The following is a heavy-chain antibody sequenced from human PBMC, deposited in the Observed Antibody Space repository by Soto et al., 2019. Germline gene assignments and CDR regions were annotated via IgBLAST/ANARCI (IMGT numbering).Heavy chain of an antibody. D-gene: IGHD2-2*02. V-gene: IGHV6-1*01. CDR3: ARISYISRAPYFDS. CDR2: TYHRSQWYN. CDR1: GDSVSSNSVA. J-gene: IGHJ4*02. Sequence: QVQLQQSGPGLVKPSQTLSLTCAISGDSVSSNSVAWNWIRQSPSRGLEWLGRTYHRSQWYNDYAVSVRSRISINPDTSKNPFSLQLNSVTPEDTAVYYCARISYISRAPYFDSWCQGTLLTVSS.